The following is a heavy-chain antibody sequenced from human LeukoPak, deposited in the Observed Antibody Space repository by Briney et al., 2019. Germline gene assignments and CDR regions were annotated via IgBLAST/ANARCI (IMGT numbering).Heavy chain of an antibody. V-gene: IGHV3-7*01. J-gene: IGHJ4*02. CDR1: GFAFMDAS. CDR3: ARGGGDY. Sequence: GGSLRLSCAASGFAFMDASMTWVRQAPGKGLEWVANIKQDGSDKKYVDSVKGRFTISRDNAKNSLYLQMDSLRDEDTAVYYCARGGGDYWGQGTLVTVTS. CDR2: IKQDGSDK. D-gene: IGHD1-26*01.